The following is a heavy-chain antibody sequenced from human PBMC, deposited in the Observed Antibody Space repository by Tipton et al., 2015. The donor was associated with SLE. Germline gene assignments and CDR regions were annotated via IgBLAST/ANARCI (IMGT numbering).Heavy chain of an antibody. CDR3: ARGARGNSYGSDEDFDY. CDR2: INHVGGT. CDR1: GGSFSGYY. V-gene: IGHV4-34*01. D-gene: IGHD5-18*01. J-gene: IGHJ4*02. Sequence: TLSLTCAVYGGSFSGYYWSWIRQAPGKGLEWIGEINHVGGTKYTPSLKSRVTLSVDASKNQFSLRLSSVTTADTAVYYCARGARGNSYGSDEDFDYWGQGTLVTVSS.